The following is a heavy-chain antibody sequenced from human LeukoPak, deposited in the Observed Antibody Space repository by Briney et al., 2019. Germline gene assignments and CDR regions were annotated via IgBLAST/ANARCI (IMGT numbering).Heavy chain of an antibody. CDR2: IYHSGST. D-gene: IGHD6-19*01. CDR1: GDSISSSNW. CDR3: ARVRIAVDEVYFDY. V-gene: IGHV4-4*02. J-gene: IGHJ4*02. Sequence: SGTLSLTCAVSGDSISSSNWWSWVRQPPGKGLEWIGEIYHSGSTNYNPSLKSRVTISVDKSKNQFSLKLSSVTAADTAVYYCARVRIAVDEVYFDYWGQGTLVTVSS.